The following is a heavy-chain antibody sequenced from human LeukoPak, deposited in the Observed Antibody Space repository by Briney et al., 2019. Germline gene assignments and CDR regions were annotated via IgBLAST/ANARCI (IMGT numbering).Heavy chain of an antibody. V-gene: IGHV4-39*07. Sequence: PSETLSLTCTVSGGSISSDSYYFGWVPQTPGKGLQWIESIYYSGSTYYNLSLKSRVTMSVDPSKNQFSLKLSSVTAADTAVYYCARGDAHPTAPVDAFDIWGQGTMVTVSS. CDR3: ARGDAHPTAPVDAFDI. CDR2: IYYSGST. D-gene: IGHD1-26*01. CDR1: GGSISSDSYY. J-gene: IGHJ3*02.